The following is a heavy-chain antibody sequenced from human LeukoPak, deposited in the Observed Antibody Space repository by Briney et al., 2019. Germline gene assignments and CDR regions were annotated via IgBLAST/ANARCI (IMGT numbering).Heavy chain of an antibody. Sequence: ASVKVSCKASGYTFTSYYMHWVRQAPGQGLEWMGIINPSGGSTSYAQKFQGRVTMTRDTSTSTVYMELSSLRSEDTAVYYCARDFAQTLPQRGYYYYYMDVWGKGTTVTVSS. CDR1: GYTFTSYY. J-gene: IGHJ6*03. V-gene: IGHV1-46*01. D-gene: IGHD6-25*01. CDR3: ARDFAQTLPQRGYYYYYMDV. CDR2: INPSGGST.